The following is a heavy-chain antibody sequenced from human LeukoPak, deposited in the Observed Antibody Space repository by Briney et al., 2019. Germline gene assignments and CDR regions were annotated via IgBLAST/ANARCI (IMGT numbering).Heavy chain of an antibody. CDR2: ISPYNGNT. J-gene: IGHJ5*02. V-gene: IGHV1-18*01. CDR3: ARDNNYYGSGSYYNGFDP. D-gene: IGHD3-10*01. Sequence: ASVKVSCKASGYTFSSYGISWVRQAPGQGLEWMGWISPYNGNTNYAQNLRGRVTMTTDTSTSTAYMELRSLRSDDTAVYYCARDNNYYGSGSYYNGFDPWGQGTLVIVSS. CDR1: GYTFSSYG.